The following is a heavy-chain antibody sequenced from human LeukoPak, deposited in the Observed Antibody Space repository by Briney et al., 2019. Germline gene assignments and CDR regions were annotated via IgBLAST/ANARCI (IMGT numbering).Heavy chain of an antibody. D-gene: IGHD3-16*01. CDR3: AKDKPGGGSMGAFDI. Sequence: ASVKVSCKASGYTFTSYGISWVRQAPGQGLEWMGWISAYNGNTNYAQKLQGRVTMTTDTSTSTAYMELRSLRSDDTAVYYCAKDKPGGGSMGAFDIWGQGTMVTVSS. CDR1: GYTFTSYG. V-gene: IGHV1-18*01. J-gene: IGHJ3*02. CDR2: ISAYNGNT.